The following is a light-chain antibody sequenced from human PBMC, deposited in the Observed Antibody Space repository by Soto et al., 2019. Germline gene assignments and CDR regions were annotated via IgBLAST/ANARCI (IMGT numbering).Light chain of an antibody. Sequence: EIVLTQSPGTLSLSPGERATLSCRASQSVSNSYLAWYQQKPGQAPRLLIYGASSRATGIPDRVSGSGSGTDFPLTISRLEPEDFAVYYCQQYGNSPYTFGQGTKLEIK. J-gene: IGKJ2*01. CDR3: QQYGNSPYT. CDR1: QSVSNSY. CDR2: GAS. V-gene: IGKV3-20*01.